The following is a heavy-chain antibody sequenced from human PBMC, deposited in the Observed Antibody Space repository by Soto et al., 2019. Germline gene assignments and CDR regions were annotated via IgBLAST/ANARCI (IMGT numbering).Heavy chain of an antibody. V-gene: IGHV1-69*01. D-gene: IGHD2-2*01. CDR3: ARSQGSSTSLEIYYYYYYGMDV. CDR2: IIPISGTA. Sequence: QVQLVQSGAEVKKPGSSVKVSCKASGGNFSNYAISWVRQAPGQGLEWMGGIIPISGTANYAQKFQGRVTITACESTSTAYMELSSLRSEDTAVYYCARSQGSSTSLEIYYYYYYGMDVWGQGTTVTVSS. CDR1: GGNFSNYA. J-gene: IGHJ6*02.